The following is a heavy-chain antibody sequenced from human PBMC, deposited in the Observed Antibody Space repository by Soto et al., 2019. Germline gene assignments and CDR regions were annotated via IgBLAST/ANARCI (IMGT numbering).Heavy chain of an antibody. CDR2: IYYSGST. J-gene: IGHJ3*02. CDR1: GGSISSSSYY. CDR3: ARHPATVTDIVVVPAAGGAIDI. D-gene: IGHD2-2*01. V-gene: IGHV4-39*01. Sequence: SETLSLACTVSGGSISSSSYYWGWIRQPPGKGLEWIGSIYYSGSTYYNPSLKSRVTISVDTSKNQFSLKLSSVTAADTAVYYCARHPATVTDIVVVPAAGGAIDIWGQATMVTVSS.